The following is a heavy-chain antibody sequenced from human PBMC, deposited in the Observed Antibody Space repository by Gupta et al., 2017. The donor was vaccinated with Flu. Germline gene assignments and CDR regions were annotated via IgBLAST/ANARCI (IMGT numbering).Heavy chain of an antibody. Sequence: EVQLVESGGGLVQPGRSLRLSCTASGFTFGDYAMSWFRQAPGKGLEWVGFIRSKAYGGTTEYAEAVKGRFTISRDDSKSSAYMQMNRLKTEETAVYYCTRAAVQRWLDGRIDYGGQGTLVTVFS. CDR1: GFTFGDYA. V-gene: IGHV3-49*03. CDR3: TRAAVQRWLDGRIDY. CDR2: IRSKAYGGTT. J-gene: IGHJ4*02. D-gene: IGHD5-18*01.